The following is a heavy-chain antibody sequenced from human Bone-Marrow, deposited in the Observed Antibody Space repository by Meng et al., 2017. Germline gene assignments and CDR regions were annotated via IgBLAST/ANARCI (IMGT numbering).Heavy chain of an antibody. Sequence: VQLVESGGGLVQPGGSLRLSCAAAGFTFSGSWIHWVRQAPGKGLVWVSRTNSDRSSTRYADCVKGRFTISRDNAKNTLYLQMYCLSAEDTAVYYCARDRRSSDLPDYWGQGTLVTVSS. J-gene: IGHJ4*02. V-gene: IGHV3-74*01. D-gene: IGHD3/OR15-3a*01. CDR3: ARDRRSSDLPDY. CDR2: TNSDRSST. CDR1: GFTFSGSW.